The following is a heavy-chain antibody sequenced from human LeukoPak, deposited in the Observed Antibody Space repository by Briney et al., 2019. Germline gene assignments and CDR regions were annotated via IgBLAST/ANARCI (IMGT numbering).Heavy chain of an antibody. D-gene: IGHD2-21*01. CDR3: ARQALWFFYN. CDR2: ISYGGST. CDR1: GGSISSNTNY. J-gene: IGHJ4*02. Sequence: SETLSLTCTVSGGSISSNTNYWAWIRQPPGRGLEWIGSISYGGSTYYRPPLESRVTISVDTSKNQFSLKLSSVTAADTAVYYCARQALWFFYNWGQGTLVTVSS. V-gene: IGHV4-39*01.